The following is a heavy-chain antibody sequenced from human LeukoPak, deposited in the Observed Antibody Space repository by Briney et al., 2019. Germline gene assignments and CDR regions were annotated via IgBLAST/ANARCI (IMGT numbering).Heavy chain of an antibody. CDR2: TCYSGST. D-gene: IGHD3-22*01. V-gene: IGHV4-30-4*01. CDR1: GVSISSGDYY. J-gene: IGHJ5*02. Sequence: SENLSRTCTVSGVSISSGDYYWSWIRQPPGRGLEWIGYTCYSGSTYYNPSLNSRVTVSVDTSKNQVYLKLSSVTAADTAVYYCARPYYYDSRIDPWGQGTRVTVSS. CDR3: ARPYYYDSRIDP.